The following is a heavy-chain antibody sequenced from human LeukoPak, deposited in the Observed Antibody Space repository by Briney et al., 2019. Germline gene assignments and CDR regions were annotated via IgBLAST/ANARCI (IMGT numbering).Heavy chain of an antibody. CDR3: ARSHSSGYYYRY. D-gene: IGHD3-22*01. Sequence: GASVKVSCKASGYTFTGYYMHWVRQAPGQGLERMGWINPNSGGTNYAQKFQGRVTMTRDTSISTAYMELSRLRSDDTAVYYRARSHSSGYYYRYWGQGTLVTVSS. CDR2: INPNSGGT. CDR1: GYTFTGYY. V-gene: IGHV1-2*02. J-gene: IGHJ4*02.